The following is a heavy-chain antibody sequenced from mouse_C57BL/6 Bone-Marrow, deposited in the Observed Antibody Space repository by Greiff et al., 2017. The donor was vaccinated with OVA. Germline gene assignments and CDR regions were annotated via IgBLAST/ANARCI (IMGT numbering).Heavy chain of an antibody. Sequence: VQLQESGAELAKPGASVKLSCKASGYTFTRYWMHWVKQRPGQGLEWIGYINPSSGYTKYTQKFKDKATLTAAKSSSTAYMQLSSLTYEDSAVYYCASSFTTGSSEGDYRGQGTTRTVSS. CDR3: ASSFTTGSSEGDY. D-gene: IGHD1-1*01. CDR1: GYTFTRYW. CDR2: INPSSGYT. J-gene: IGHJ2*01. V-gene: IGHV1-7*01.